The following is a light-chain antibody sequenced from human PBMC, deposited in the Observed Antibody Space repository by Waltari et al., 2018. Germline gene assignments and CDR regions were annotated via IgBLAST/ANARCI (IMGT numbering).Light chain of an antibody. Sequence: QSALTPPASVSGSHGQSITIPCTETSSSVRASNYHHCYPQHPCKAPTLILYDVTNLPSGVSNSFSCAKAGSKAARTSVWLQAEAEADDYCCAYRGDSIWRFGGGTKVTVL. CDR1: SSSVRASNY. CDR3: CAYRGDSIWR. CDR2: DVT. J-gene: IGLJ3*02. V-gene: IGLV2-14*03.